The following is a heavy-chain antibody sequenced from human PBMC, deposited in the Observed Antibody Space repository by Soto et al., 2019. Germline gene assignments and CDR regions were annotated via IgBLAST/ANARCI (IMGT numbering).Heavy chain of an antibody. CDR1: GGSISSYY. J-gene: IGHJ6*03. D-gene: IGHD3-9*01. V-gene: IGHV4-59*01. CDR2: IYYSGST. Sequence: PSETLSLTCTVSGGSISSYYWSWIRQPPGKGLEWIGYIYYSGSTNYNPSLKSRVTISVDTSKNQFSLKLSSVTAADTAVYYCARLAGGNYDILTGYFGYYYYYMDVWGKGTTVTVSS. CDR3: ARLAGGNYDILTGYFGYYYYYMDV.